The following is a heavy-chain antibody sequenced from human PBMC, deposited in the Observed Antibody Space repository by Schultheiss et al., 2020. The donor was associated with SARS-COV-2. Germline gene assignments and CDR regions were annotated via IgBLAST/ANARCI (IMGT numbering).Heavy chain of an antibody. CDR2: IDWDDDK. J-gene: IGHJ6*03. Sequence: SGPTLVKPTQTLTLTCNFSGFSLSTSGVGVGWIRQPPGKALEWLALIDWDDDKYYSTSLKTRLTISKDTSKNQVVLTMTNMDPVDTATYYCARTSGYYYYYYMDVWGKGTTVTVSS. D-gene: IGHD3-10*01. CDR1: GFSLSTSGVG. V-gene: IGHV2-70*01. CDR3: ARTSGYYYYYYMDV.